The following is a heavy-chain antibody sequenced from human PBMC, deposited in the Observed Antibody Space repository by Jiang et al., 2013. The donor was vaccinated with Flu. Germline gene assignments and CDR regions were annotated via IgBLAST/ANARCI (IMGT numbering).Heavy chain of an antibody. CDR3: ARLSWQQLDRGAYYYYYYGMDV. V-gene: IGHV5-51*01. D-gene: IGHD6-13*01. Sequence: GAEVKKPGESLKISCKGSGYSFTSYWIGWVRQMPGKGLEWMGIIYPGDSDTRYSPSFQGQVTISADKSISTAYLQWSSLKASDTAMYYCARLSWQQLDRGAYYYYYYGMDVVGQRDHGHRLL. CDR1: GYSFTSYW. CDR2: IYPGDSDT. J-gene: IGHJ6*04.